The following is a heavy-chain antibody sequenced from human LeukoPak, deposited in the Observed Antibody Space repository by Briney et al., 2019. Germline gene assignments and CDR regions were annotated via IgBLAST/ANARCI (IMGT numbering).Heavy chain of an antibody. D-gene: IGHD5-18*01. CDR3: AREVSGYSYGPLDYYYYYMGV. J-gene: IGHJ6*03. Sequence: PGGSLRLSCAASGFTFSSFSMNWIRQAPGKGLEWVANIKQDGSEKYYVDSVKGRFTISRDNAKNSLYLQMNSLRAEDTAVYYCAREVSGYSYGPLDYYYYYMGVWGKGTTVTISS. V-gene: IGHV3-7*01. CDR1: GFTFSSFS. CDR2: IKQDGSEK.